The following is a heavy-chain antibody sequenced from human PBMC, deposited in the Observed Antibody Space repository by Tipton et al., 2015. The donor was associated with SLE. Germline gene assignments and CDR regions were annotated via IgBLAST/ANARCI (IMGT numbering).Heavy chain of an antibody. CDR1: GYSISSGY. CDR2: ISYDGSNK. V-gene: IGHV3-30-3*01. CDR3: ARDGGQWLAQYYFDY. J-gene: IGHJ4*02. Sequence: LSLTCAVSGYSISSGYYWGWIRQPPGKGLEWVAVISYDGSNKYYADSVKGRFTISRDNSKNTLYLQMNSLRAEDTAVYYCARDGGQWLAQYYFDYWGQGTLVTVSS. D-gene: IGHD6-19*01.